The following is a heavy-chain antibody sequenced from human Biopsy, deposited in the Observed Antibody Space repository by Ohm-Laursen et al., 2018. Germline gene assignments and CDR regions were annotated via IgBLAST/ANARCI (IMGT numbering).Heavy chain of an antibody. Sequence: SLRLSSAASGFTFTDYDISWVRHVPGQGLEWLALISPSSTTIYYADSVRGRFFISRDDAKNSVSLEMSSLRADDTALYFCARNVRLEMTDHSGVTTYSRYFAMDAWGRGTTVTVSS. CDR3: ARNVRLEMTDHSGVTTYSRYFAMDA. V-gene: IGHV3-11*01. J-gene: IGHJ6*02. CDR2: ISPSSTTI. D-gene: IGHD1-1*01. CDR1: GFTFTDYD.